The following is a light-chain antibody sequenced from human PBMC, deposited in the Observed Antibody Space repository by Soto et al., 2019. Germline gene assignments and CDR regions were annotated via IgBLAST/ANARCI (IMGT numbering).Light chain of an antibody. Sequence: DIHVTQTASTLSACVGYEVTITCRASQTISRWLSWYQQKPGRAPKLLIYDVSTLESGVPSRLSGSGSETEVTLAISRLQPDDFATYFCHARAIVQGTRLDIK. CDR3: HARA. V-gene: IGKV1-5*01. CDR2: DVS. J-gene: IGKJ5*01. CDR1: QTISRW.